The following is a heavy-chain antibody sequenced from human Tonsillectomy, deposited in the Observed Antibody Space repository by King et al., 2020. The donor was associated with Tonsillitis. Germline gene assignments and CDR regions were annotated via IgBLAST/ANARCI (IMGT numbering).Heavy chain of an antibody. CDR3: ARGSCSGDCYSTDYFDY. J-gene: IGHJ4*02. D-gene: IGHD2-21*02. CDR1: GGSISSGAYY. CDR2: IYYSGST. Sequence: VQLQESGPGLVKPSQTLSLTCTVSGGSISSGAYYWSWIRQHPGKGLEWIGYIYYSGSTYYNPSLKSRVTMSVDTSKNQFSLKLSSVTAADTAVYYCARGSCSGDCYSTDYFDYWGQGTLVTVSS. V-gene: IGHV4-31*03.